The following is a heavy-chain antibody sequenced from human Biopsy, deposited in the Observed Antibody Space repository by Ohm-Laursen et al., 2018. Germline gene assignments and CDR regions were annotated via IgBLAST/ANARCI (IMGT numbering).Heavy chain of an antibody. CDR1: GYTFTTYY. CDR3: ASRPNCGGDCSSGFDY. J-gene: IGHJ4*02. CDR2: INPGGNST. V-gene: IGHV1-46*01. D-gene: IGHD2-21*02. Sequence: ASVKVSCNVSGYTFTTYYIHWVRQAPGQGLEWMGIINPGGNSTAYTQNFQGRVTTTWDTSTTTVYMELSSLRSEDTAVYYCASRPNCGGDCSSGFDYWGQGTLVTVSS.